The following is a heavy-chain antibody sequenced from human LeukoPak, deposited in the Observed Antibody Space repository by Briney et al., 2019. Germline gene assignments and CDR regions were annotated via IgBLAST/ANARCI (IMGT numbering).Heavy chain of an antibody. CDR1: GYTFSSYW. CDR2: INRDGSST. CDR3: ARVPYSSSWYGASLDY. V-gene: IGHV3-74*01. D-gene: IGHD6-13*01. J-gene: IGHJ4*02. Sequence: GASLRLSCTASGYTFSSYWMHWVRQAPGKGLVWVSRINRDGSSTSYADSVKGRFTISRDNAKNTLYLQMNSLRAEDTAVYYCARVPYSSSWYGASLDYWGQGTLVTVSS.